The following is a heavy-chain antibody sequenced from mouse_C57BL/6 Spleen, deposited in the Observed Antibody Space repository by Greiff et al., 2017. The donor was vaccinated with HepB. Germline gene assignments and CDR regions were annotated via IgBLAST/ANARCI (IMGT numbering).Heavy chain of an antibody. J-gene: IGHJ2*01. CDR1: GYTFTSYG. CDR3: ANKYDYDERAFDY. V-gene: IGHV1-81*01. Sequence: VQLHQSGAELARPGASVKLSCKASGYTFTSYGISWVKQRTGQGLEWIGEINPRSGNTYYNEKFKGKATLTADKSSSTAYMELRSLTSEDSAVWFCANKYDYDERAFDYWGQGTTLTVSS. CDR2: INPRSGNT. D-gene: IGHD2-4*01.